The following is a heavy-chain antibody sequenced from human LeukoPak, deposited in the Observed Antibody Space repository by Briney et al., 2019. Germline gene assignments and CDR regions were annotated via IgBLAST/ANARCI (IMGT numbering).Heavy chain of an antibody. CDR2: ISWNSGSI. Sequence: GGSLRLSCAASGFTFDDYAMHWVRQAPGKGLEWVSGISWNSGSIGYADSVKGRFTISRDNPKNSLYLQMNSLRAEDTALYYCAKVVRGSSQTHEGAFDIWGQGTMVTVSS. CDR3: AKVVRGSSQTHEGAFDI. D-gene: IGHD1-26*01. V-gene: IGHV3-9*01. J-gene: IGHJ3*02. CDR1: GFTFDDYA.